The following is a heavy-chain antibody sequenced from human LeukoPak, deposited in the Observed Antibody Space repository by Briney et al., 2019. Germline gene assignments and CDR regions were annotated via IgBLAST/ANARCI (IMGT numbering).Heavy chain of an antibody. CDR1: GYTFTSYG. CDR3: ARETPIAVAGTFTFDY. D-gene: IGHD6-19*01. Sequence: ASVKVSCKASGYTFTSYGIGWVRQAPGQGLEWMGWISAYNGNTNYAQKFQGRVTMTRDTSISTAYMELSRLRSDDTAVYYCARETPIAVAGTFTFDYWGQGTLVTVSS. V-gene: IGHV1-18*01. CDR2: ISAYNGNT. J-gene: IGHJ4*02.